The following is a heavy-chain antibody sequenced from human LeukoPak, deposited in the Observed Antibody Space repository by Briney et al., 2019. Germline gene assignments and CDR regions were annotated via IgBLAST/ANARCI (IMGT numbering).Heavy chain of an antibody. J-gene: IGHJ4*02. CDR2: IYGRAST. V-gene: IGHV4-38-2*01. CDR1: GYSLGKNYY. D-gene: IGHD3-3*01. Sequence: SETLSLTCAVSGYSLGKNYYWGWIRQSPGKGLEWIGRIYGRASTSYNPSLMSRVTMSVDTSKNHFSLQLTSVTAADTAVYYCARYDSRGSASSKFDYWGQGIQVTVSS. CDR3: ARYDSRGSASSKFDY.